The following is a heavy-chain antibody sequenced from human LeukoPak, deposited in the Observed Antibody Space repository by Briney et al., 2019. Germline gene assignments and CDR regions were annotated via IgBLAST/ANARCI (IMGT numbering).Heavy chain of an antibody. CDR1: GFTVRNNY. J-gene: IGHJ4*02. V-gene: IGHV3-66*01. D-gene: IGHD3-3*02. CDR2: IYSGGST. CDR3: ARAPSNAHFDY. Sequence: GGSLRLSCAASGFTVRNNYMSWVRQAPGKGLEWVLLIYSGGSTYYADSVKGRFTISRDNSNNTVYLQMNSLRAEDTAVYYCARAPSNAHFDYWGQGTLVTVSS.